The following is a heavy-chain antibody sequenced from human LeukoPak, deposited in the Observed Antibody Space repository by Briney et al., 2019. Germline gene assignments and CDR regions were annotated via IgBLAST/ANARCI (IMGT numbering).Heavy chain of an antibody. J-gene: IGHJ6*02. CDR1: GGSISSGDYY. CDR2: IYYSGST. V-gene: IGHV4-30-4*01. D-gene: IGHD3-3*01. CDR3: ASDAGFWSDYSNYYYGMDV. Sequence: PSETLSLTCTVSGGSISSGDYYWSWIRQPPGKGLEWIGYIYYSGSTYYNPSLKSRVTISVDTSKNQFSLKLSSVTAADTAVYYCASDAGFWSDYSNYYYGMDVWGQGTTVTVSS.